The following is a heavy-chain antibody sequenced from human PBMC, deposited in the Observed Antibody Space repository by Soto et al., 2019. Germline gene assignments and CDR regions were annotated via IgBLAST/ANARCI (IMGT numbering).Heavy chain of an antibody. CDR2: IFSSGST. V-gene: IGHV4-4*07. Sequence: SETLSLTCTVSGGSINTFYWSWVRQPAGTGLEWIGRIFSSGSTSSNPSLESRVAMSVDTSKNHFSLNLSSVTAADMAVYYCAREGSYSVYNFAHGIQLWSFDFWGQGALVTVSS. J-gene: IGHJ4*02. CDR1: GGSINTFY. D-gene: IGHD5-12*01. CDR3: AREGSYSVYNFAHGIQLWSFDF.